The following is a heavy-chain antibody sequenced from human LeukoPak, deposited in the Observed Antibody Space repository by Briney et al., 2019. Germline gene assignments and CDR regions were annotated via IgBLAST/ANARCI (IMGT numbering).Heavy chain of an antibody. D-gene: IGHD3-16*01. Sequence: GGSLRLSCAASGFTFSSYAMSWVRQAPGKGLEWVSAISGSGGSTHYADSVKGRFTISRDNSKNTLYLQMNSLRAEDTAVYYCAKSPAIGGESDYWGQGTLVTVSS. J-gene: IGHJ4*02. CDR2: ISGSGGST. CDR3: AKSPAIGGESDY. V-gene: IGHV3-23*01. CDR1: GFTFSSYA.